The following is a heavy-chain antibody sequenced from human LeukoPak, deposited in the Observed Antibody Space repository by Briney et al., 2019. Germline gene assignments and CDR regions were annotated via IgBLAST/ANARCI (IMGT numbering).Heavy chain of an antibody. CDR2: IYYSGST. Sequence: SETLSLTCTVYGGSFSGYYWAWIRQSPGKGLEWIANIYYSGSTYYNPSLNSRVTISVDTSKNQFSLKLSSVIATDTAVYYCARDLNWETYWGQGTLVSVSS. D-gene: IGHD7-27*01. V-gene: IGHV4-59*04. CDR1: GGSFSGYY. CDR3: ARDLNWETY. J-gene: IGHJ4*02.